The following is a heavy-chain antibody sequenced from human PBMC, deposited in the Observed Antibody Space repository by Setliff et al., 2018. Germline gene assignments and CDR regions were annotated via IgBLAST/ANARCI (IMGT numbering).Heavy chain of an antibody. J-gene: IGHJ3*02. CDR3: ARGKTFFGAFIRAFDI. CDR1: GGSIDSHY. D-gene: IGHD3-3*01. V-gene: IGHV4-59*11. CDR2: IYYSWNT. Sequence: SETLSLTCSVSGGSIDSHYWSWIRQPPGKGLEWIGSIYYSWNTNYNPSLKSRVIISIDTSKNQFSLKLSSVTAADTAVYHCARGKTFFGAFIRAFDIWGQGRMVTVSS.